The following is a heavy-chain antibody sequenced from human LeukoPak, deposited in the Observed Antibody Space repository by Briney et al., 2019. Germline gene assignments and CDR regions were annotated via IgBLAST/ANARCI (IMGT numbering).Heavy chain of an antibody. J-gene: IGHJ4*02. Sequence: GGSLRRSCAASGLTFSSYAMSWVRQAPGEGLGCVSAIIGSGGSTYYADSVKGRFTISRDNSKNTLYLQMNSLRAEDTAVYYCAKYRYNYGAFDYWGQGTLDTVSS. D-gene: IGHD5-24*01. CDR1: GLTFSSYA. V-gene: IGHV3-23*01. CDR3: AKYRYNYGAFDY. CDR2: IIGSGGST.